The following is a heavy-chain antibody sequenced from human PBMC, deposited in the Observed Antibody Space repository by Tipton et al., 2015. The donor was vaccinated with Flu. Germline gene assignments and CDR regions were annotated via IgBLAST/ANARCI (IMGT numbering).Heavy chain of an antibody. CDR3: ARGSGSGTYMIFDF. Sequence: LRLSCTVSGGSISSYYWAWIRQPAGKGLEWIGRIYTSGSTKYNPSLESRVTMSVDTSKNHFSLKLSSLTAVDTAVYYCARGSGSGTYMIFDFWGQGTLATVSS. CDR1: GGSISSYY. V-gene: IGHV4-4*07. D-gene: IGHD3-10*01. CDR2: IYTSGST. J-gene: IGHJ4*02.